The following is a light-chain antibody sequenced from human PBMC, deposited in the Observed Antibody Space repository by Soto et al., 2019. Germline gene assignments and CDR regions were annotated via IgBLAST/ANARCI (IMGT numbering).Light chain of an antibody. CDR2: GAS. CDR1: QSVSSNF. CDR3: QQYDTSPRR. Sequence: ERLLTQTPGTLSLSPGERTTLSCRSSQSVSSNFLAWYQQKPGQAPRLLIYGASSRATGIPDRFSGRGSGTDFALAISRLESEDFAVYYCQQYDTSPRRFGHGAKVDI. V-gene: IGKV3-20*01. J-gene: IGKJ1*01.